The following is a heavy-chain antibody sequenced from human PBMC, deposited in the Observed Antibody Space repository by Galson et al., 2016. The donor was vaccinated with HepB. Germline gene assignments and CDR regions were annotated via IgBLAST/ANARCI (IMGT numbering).Heavy chain of an antibody. D-gene: IGHD2/OR15-2a*01. Sequence: SETLSLTCAVSAGSISSSNWWSWVRQPPGKGLEWIGEIYYSGSTNYKPSLKSRVTMSLDKSKNQFFLNLTSVTAADTAVYYCARSSSDGDYWCQGTLVTVSS. J-gene: IGHJ4*02. CDR2: IYYSGST. CDR3: ARSSSDGDY. V-gene: IGHV4-4*02. CDR1: AGSISSSNW.